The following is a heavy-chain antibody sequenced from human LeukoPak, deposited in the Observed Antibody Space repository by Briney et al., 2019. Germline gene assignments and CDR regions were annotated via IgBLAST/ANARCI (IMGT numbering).Heavy chain of an antibody. CDR1: GYTFTSYD. CDR2: MNPNSGNT. V-gene: IGHV1-8*03. Sequence: GASVKVSCKASGYTFTSYDINWVRQATGQGLEWKGWMNPNSGNTGYAQKFQGRVTITRNTSISTAYMELSSLRSEDTAVYYCASSRTNYCGGDCPYDAFDIWGQGTMVTVSS. D-gene: IGHD2-21*01. J-gene: IGHJ3*02. CDR3: ASSRTNYCGGDCPYDAFDI.